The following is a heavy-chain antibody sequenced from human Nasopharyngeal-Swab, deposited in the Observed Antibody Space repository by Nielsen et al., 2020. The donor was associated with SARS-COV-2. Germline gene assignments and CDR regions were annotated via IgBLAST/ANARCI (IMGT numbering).Heavy chain of an antibody. CDR3: ARRLLSSTYYYYYALDV. J-gene: IGHJ6*02. D-gene: IGHD2/OR15-2a*01. V-gene: IGHV1-3*04. CDR2: INTGNGNT. Sequence: WMGWINTGNGNTKYSQRFQARVTITRDTSANTAYMELSSLRSEDTAVYYCARRLLSSTYYYYYALDVWGQGTTVTVSS.